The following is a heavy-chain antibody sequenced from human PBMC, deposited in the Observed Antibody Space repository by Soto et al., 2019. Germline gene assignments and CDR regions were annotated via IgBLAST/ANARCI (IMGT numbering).Heavy chain of an antibody. CDR1: GYSFTNYW. CDR2: IYPGDSDT. Sequence: PGESLKISCSGSGYSFTNYWIGWVRQMPGKGLEWMGIIYPGDSDTRYSPSFQGQVTISADKSVSTAYLQWNSLKASDTAMYFCARGDRSDYYTAAPADYWGQGTLVTVSS. V-gene: IGHV5-51*01. CDR3: ARGDRSDYYTAAPADY. D-gene: IGHD3-22*01. J-gene: IGHJ4*02.